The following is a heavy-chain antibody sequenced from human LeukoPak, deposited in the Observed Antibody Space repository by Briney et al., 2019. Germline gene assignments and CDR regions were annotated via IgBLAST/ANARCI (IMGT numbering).Heavy chain of an antibody. CDR2: IYHSGST. V-gene: IGHV4-38-2*02. CDR3: ARTEGFGELLPFDY. Sequence: SETLSLTCTVSGYSISSGYYWGWIRQPPGKGLEWIGSIYHSGSTYYNPSLKSRVTISVDTSKNQFSLTLSSVTAADTAVYYCARTEGFGELLPFDYWGQGTLVTVSS. CDR1: GYSISSGYY. J-gene: IGHJ4*02. D-gene: IGHD3-10*01.